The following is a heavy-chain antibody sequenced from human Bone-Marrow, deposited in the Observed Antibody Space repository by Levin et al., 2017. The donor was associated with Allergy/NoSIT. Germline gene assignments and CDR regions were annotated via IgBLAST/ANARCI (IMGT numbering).Heavy chain of an antibody. V-gene: IGHV3-9*01. CDR3: AKGDCSADICYFDY. J-gene: IGHJ4*02. CDR2: ITWNSGKI. D-gene: IGHD2-15*01. CDR1: GFKYDDYP. Sequence: SCAASGFKYDDYPMYWVRQAPGKGLEWVSGITWNSGKIGYVDSVKGRFIISRDNAKNTLHLQMHSLRPEDTALYYCAKGDCSADICYFDYWGQGTLVTVSS.